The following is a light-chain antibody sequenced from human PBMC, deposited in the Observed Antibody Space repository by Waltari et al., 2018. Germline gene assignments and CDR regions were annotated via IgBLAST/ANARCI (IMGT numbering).Light chain of an antibody. Sequence: EIVLTQSPGTLSLSPGERATLSCRASQTINSNYLAGYQHKPGQAPRLLIYSTSSRATGIPDRFSGGGSGTDFTLTISRLEPEDFAMYYCQQFDDSPPSWTFGQGTKVEIK. J-gene: IGKJ1*01. V-gene: IGKV3-20*01. CDR1: QTINSNY. CDR3: QQFDDSPPSWT. CDR2: STS.